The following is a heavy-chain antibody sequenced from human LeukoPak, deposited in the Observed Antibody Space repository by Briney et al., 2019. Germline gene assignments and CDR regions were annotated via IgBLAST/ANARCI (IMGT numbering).Heavy chain of an antibody. CDR1: GFTFSSYW. CDR3: ARVYYDSSGYWGPFDY. J-gene: IGHJ4*02. Sequence: PGGSLRLSCAASGFTFSSYWMSWVRQAPGKGLEWVANIKQDGSEKYYVDSVKGRFTISRDNAKNSLYLQMNSLRAEDTAVYCCARVYYDSSGYWGPFDYWGQGTLVTVSS. V-gene: IGHV3-7*01. CDR2: IKQDGSEK. D-gene: IGHD3-22*01.